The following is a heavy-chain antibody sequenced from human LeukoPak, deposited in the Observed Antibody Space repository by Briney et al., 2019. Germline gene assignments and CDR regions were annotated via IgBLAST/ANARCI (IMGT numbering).Heavy chain of an antibody. V-gene: IGHV3-66*02. CDR2: IYSGGST. CDR3: AGSYSSSSYWFDP. CDR1: GFTVSSNY. D-gene: IGHD6-6*01. Sequence: GGSLRLSCAASGFTVSSNYMSWVRQAPGKGLEWVSVIYSGGSTYYADSVKGRFTISRDNSKNTLYLQMNSLRAEDTAVYHCAGSYSSSSYWFDPWGQGTLVTVSS. J-gene: IGHJ5*02.